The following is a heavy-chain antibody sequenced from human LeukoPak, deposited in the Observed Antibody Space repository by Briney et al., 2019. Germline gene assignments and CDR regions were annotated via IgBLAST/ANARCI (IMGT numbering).Heavy chain of an antibody. CDR1: GFTFSSYG. CDR3: AKFGGLRGDYQGYGMDV. Sequence: TGGSLRLSCAASGFTFSSYGMHWVRQAPGKGLEWVAVISYDGSNKYYADSVKGRFTISRDNSKNTLYLQMNSLRAEDTAVYYCAKFGGLRGDYQGYGMDVWGQGTTVTVSS. J-gene: IGHJ6*02. V-gene: IGHV3-30*18. CDR2: ISYDGSNK. D-gene: IGHD4-17*01.